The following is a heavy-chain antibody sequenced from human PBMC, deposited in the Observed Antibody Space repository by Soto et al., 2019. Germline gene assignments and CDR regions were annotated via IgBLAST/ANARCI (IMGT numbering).Heavy chain of an antibody. D-gene: IGHD3-10*01. V-gene: IGHV3-30-3*01. CDR2: ISYDENTK. CDR3: ARAPPRRFGGLDV. Sequence: QVQLVESGGGVGQPGRSLRLSCAASGLTFSTYALHWVRQAPGRGLEWVAVISYDENTKYYADSVTGRFTISRDNSKNTLYLQMSSLRLEDAAVYYCARAPPRRFGGLDVWGQGTTVAVSS. CDR1: GLTFSTYA. J-gene: IGHJ6*02.